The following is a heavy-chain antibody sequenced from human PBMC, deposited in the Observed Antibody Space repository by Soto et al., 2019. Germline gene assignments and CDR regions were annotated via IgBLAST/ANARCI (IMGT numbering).Heavy chain of an antibody. J-gene: IGHJ6*02. Sequence: ASVKVSCKASGYTFTSYAMHWVRQAPGQRLEWMGWINAGNGNTKYSQKFQGRVTITRDTSASTAYMELSSLRSEDTAVYYCARGGTLPQWLSLDYYYGMDVWGQGTTVTVSS. V-gene: IGHV1-3*01. CDR3: ARGGTLPQWLSLDYYYGMDV. CDR1: GYTFTSYA. CDR2: INAGNGNT. D-gene: IGHD6-19*01.